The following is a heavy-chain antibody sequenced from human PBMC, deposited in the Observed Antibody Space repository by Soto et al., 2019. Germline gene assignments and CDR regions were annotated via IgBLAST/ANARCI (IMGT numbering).Heavy chain of an antibody. V-gene: IGHV3-30*18. J-gene: IGHJ4*02. Sequence: GGSLRLSCAASGFAFNSYGMHWVRQAPGKGLEWVAVVSYDGSNRYYADSVKGRFTISRDNSKNTVYLQMNSLRPEDTAVYYCAKLANPVVGASEFDFWGQGTLVTVSS. D-gene: IGHD1-26*01. CDR2: VSYDGSNR. CDR3: AKLANPVVGASEFDF. CDR1: GFAFNSYG.